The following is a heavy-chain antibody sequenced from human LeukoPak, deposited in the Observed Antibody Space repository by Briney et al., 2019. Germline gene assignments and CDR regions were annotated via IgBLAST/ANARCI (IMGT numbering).Heavy chain of an antibody. CDR3: ARMVTRYSSTWKPLDDYFYHGLDV. J-gene: IGHJ6*01. D-gene: IGHD6-13*01. CDR2: INHSGRT. CDR1: GGSFSGYY. V-gene: IGHV4-34*01. Sequence: SETLSLTCAVYGGSFSGYYWSWIRQPPGKGLEWIGEINHSGRTNINPSLKSRVTISVDTSKNQFSLNVRSATAADTAAYYCARMVTRYSSTWKPLDDYFYHGLDVWGQGTTVTVSS.